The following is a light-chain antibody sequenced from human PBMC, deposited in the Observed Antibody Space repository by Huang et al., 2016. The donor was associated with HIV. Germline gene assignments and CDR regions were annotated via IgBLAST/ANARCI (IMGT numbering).Light chain of an antibody. V-gene: IGKV1-5*03. Sequence: DIQMTQSPSTLSAFIGDRVTTTCRASQNINSWLAWYQQKPGKAPKLLIYKISSLQSGVPSRFSGSCSGTEFILTISSLQPDDVGTYYCQYGETFGQGTKVEIK. CDR2: KIS. CDR3: QYGET. CDR1: QNINSW. J-gene: IGKJ1*01.